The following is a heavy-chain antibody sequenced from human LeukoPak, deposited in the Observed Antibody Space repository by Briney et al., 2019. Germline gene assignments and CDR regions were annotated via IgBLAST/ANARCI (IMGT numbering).Heavy chain of an antibody. CDR3: ARGRDSRGYQFMGFDS. Sequence: SQTLSLTCTVSGDSISSGNYYWSWIRQPAGKGLEWIGRIWADGAPTYRPSLKSRVTISVDTSKNQFSLRLSSVTAADTGVYYCARGRDSRGYQFMGFDSWGQGTLVIVSS. V-gene: IGHV4-61*02. CDR1: GDSISSGNYY. D-gene: IGHD3-22*01. J-gene: IGHJ4*02. CDR2: IWADGAP.